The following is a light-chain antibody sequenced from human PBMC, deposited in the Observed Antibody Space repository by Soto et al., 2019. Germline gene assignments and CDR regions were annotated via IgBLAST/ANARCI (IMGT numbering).Light chain of an antibody. CDR1: QSIDRW. J-gene: IGKJ2*03. V-gene: IGKV1-5*01. CDR3: QQYNHYYR. CDR2: DAS. Sequence: DIQLTQSPSTLSASVGDRVTITCRASQSIDRWLAWYQQKLGKAPAILIHDASSLESGVPSRFSGCGSGTEFTLTINSLQPDDFATYYCQQYNHYYRFGEGMELEIK.